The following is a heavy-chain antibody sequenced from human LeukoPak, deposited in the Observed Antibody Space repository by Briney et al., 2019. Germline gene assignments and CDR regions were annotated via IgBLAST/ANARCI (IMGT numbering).Heavy chain of an antibody. J-gene: IGHJ4*02. D-gene: IGHD4-17*01. V-gene: IGHV4-59*01. CDR1: GGSISSYY. CDR3: AGDPYGDYYFDY. Sequence: SETLSLTCSVSGGSISSYYWSWIRQPPGKGLEWIGYIYYSGSTNYNPSLKSRVTISVDTSKNQFSLKLSSVAAADTAVYYCAGDPYGDYYFDYWGRGTLVTVSS. CDR2: IYYSGST.